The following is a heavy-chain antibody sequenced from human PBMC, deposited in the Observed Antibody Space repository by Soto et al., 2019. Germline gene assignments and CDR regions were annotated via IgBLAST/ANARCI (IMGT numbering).Heavy chain of an antibody. CDR3: AKDRGVTTSTDYYYYYGKDV. V-gene: IGHV3-30*18. J-gene: IGHJ6*02. D-gene: IGHD4-17*01. CDR2: ISYDGSNK. CDR1: GFTFSSYG. Sequence: GGSLRLSCAASGFTFSSYGMHWVRQAPGKGLEWVAVISYDGSNKYYADSVKGRFTISRDNSKNTLYLQMNSLRAEDTAVYYCAKDRGVTTSTDYYYYYGKDVWGQGTTVTVSS.